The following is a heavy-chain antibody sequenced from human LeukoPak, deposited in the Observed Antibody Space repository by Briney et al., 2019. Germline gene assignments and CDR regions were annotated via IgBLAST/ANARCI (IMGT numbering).Heavy chain of an antibody. V-gene: IGHV3-23*01. CDR2: ITGSGGST. CDR3: AKGNWGERLDWYFDL. J-gene: IGHJ2*01. Sequence: GGSLRLSCAASGFTFSSYDMSWVRQAPGSGLEWVSGITGSGGSTYYADSVKGRFTISRDNSRNTLYLQMNSLRAEDTAVYYCAKGNWGERLDWYFDLWGRGTLVTVSS. CDR1: GFTFSSYD. D-gene: IGHD1-26*01.